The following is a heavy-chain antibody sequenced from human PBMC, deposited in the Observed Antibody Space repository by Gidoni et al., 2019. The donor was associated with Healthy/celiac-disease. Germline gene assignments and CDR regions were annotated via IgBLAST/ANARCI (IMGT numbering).Heavy chain of an antibody. Sequence: QVQLQQWGAGLLKQSETLSLTCAVYGVYFSGYYWRWISQHQGKGLEWIGEINPSGSTNYNPSLKSLVTISVDTSKNQFSLKLSSVTAADTAVYYCARVRKISVWYTAYYFDYWGQGTLVTVSS. V-gene: IGHV4-34*01. CDR3: ARVRKISVWYTAYYFDY. CDR2: INPSGST. CDR1: GVYFSGYY. D-gene: IGHD6-19*01. J-gene: IGHJ4*02.